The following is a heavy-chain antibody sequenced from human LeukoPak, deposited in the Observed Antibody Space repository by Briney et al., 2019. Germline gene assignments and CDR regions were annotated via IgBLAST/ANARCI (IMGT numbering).Heavy chain of an antibody. D-gene: IGHD1-26*01. J-gene: IGHJ4*02. CDR2: IRYDGSNK. V-gene: IGHV3-30*02. Sequence: SGGSLRLSCAASGFTFSSYGMHWVRQAPGKGLEWVAFIRYDGSNKYYADSVKGRFTISRDNSKNTLYLQMNSLRAEDTAVYYCAKEGGGELRFDYWGQGTLVTVSS. CDR1: GFTFSSYG. CDR3: AKEGGGELRFDY.